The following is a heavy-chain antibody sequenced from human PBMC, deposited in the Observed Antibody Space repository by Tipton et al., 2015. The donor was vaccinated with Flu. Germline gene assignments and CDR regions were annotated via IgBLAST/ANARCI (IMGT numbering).Heavy chain of an antibody. J-gene: IGHJ4*02. Sequence: TLSLTCTVSGDSIRGTIYKWGWIRQPPGKGLEWIANVDYSGDTYYNPSLKSRVTISLDTSENQFSLKLSAVTAADTAVYYCARHRYYADDTGPGVYFNYWGQGTLVTVSA. CDR2: VDYSGDT. V-gene: IGHV4-39*01. CDR3: ARHRYYADDTGPGVYFNY. CDR1: GDSIRGTIYK. D-gene: IGHD3-3*01.